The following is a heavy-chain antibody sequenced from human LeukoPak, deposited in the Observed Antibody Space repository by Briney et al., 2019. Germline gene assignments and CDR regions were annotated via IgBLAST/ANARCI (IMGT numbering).Heavy chain of an antibody. CDR3: ATRRIYSGYNYISSYYFDY. J-gene: IGHJ4*02. CDR1: GYTLTELS. V-gene: IGHV1-24*01. Sequence: ASVKVSCKVSGYTLTELSMHWVRQAPGKGLEWMGGSDPEDGETIYAQKFQGRVTMTEDTSTGTAYMELSSLRSEDTALYYCATRRIYSGYNYISSYYFDYWGQGTLVTVSS. D-gene: IGHD5-12*01. CDR2: SDPEDGET.